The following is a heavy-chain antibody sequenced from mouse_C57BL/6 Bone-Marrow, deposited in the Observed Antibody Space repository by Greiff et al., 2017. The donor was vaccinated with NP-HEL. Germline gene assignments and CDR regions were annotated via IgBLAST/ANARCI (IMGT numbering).Heavy chain of an antibody. CDR1: GYTFTSYG. D-gene: IGHD1-1*01. CDR3: AEPVSSYFDY. Sequence: QVQLKESGAELARPGASVKLSCKASGYTFTSYGISWVKQRTGQGLEWIGEIYPRSGNTYYNEKFKGKATLTADKSSSTAYMELRSLTSEDSAVYFCAEPVSSYFDYWGQGTTLTVSS. V-gene: IGHV1-81*01. J-gene: IGHJ2*01. CDR2: IYPRSGNT.